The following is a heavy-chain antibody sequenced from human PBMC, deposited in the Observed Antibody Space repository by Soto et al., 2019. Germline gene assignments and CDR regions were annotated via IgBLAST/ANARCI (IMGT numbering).Heavy chain of an antibody. CDR2: IIPIFGTA. CDR3: ASRPRNYDFWSGSESYFDY. J-gene: IGHJ4*02. V-gene: IGHV1-69*06. Sequence: GASLNLSWKASGDALSGDASSWGRHNHGQGLEWMGGIIPIFGTANYTQKFQGRVTITADKSTSTAYMELSSLRSEDTAVYYCASRPRNYDFWSGSESYFDYWGQRTLV. CDR1: GDALSGDA. D-gene: IGHD3-3*01.